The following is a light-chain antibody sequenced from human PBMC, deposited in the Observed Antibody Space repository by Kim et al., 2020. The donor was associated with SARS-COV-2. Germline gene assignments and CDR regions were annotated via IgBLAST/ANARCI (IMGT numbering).Light chain of an antibody. J-gene: IGLJ3*02. CDR3: SALDSSLSAHRV. Sequence: QNAKLNYPGNSEIVGRQGAAWLQQHQGHPTKLLAYRNNEQPSGISERFSASRSGNTASRTITGLQAEDEADYYCSALDSSLSAHRVFGGGTQLTVL. CDR1: SEIVGRQG. V-gene: IGLV10-54*02. CDR2: RNN.